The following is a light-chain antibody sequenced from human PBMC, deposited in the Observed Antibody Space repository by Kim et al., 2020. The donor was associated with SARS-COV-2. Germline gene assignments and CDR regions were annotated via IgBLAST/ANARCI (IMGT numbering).Light chain of an antibody. CDR1: GSDLVGFNY. Sequence: GQSITISCTVSGSDLVGFNYVTWYQQHRDKAPKLIIYDVVHRPSGVSSRFSGSKSGYTASLSISGLEADDEAIYYCSSYTSSTTIVFGGGTQLTVL. CDR3: SSYTSSTTIV. V-gene: IGLV2-14*03. J-gene: IGLJ2*01. CDR2: DVV.